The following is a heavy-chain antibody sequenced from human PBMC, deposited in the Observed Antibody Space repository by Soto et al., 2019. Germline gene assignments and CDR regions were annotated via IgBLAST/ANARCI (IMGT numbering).Heavy chain of an antibody. V-gene: IGHV4-39*01. CDR2: IYYSGTT. D-gene: IGHD5-12*01. Sequence: SETLSLTCTVSGGSIKVGDYYWGWIRQPPGKGLEWVATIYYSGTTYYNPSLKSRLTISLDTSRNQFSLDLTSVTAADTAVYYCARLAYSHYSTWGQGTLVTVSS. CDR3: ARLAYSHYST. CDR1: GGSIKVGDYY. J-gene: IGHJ4*02.